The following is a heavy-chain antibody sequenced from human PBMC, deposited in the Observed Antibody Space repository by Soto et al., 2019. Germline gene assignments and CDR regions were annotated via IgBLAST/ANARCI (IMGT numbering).Heavy chain of an antibody. Sequence: SETLSLTCVVYGGSFSGYYWSWMRQSPGKGLEWIGGINHRGRTNYNPSLESRVTISVDTSKNQFSLKLPSVTAADTAMYYCATDGFCTTTTCRVGNWFDPWGQGTLVTVSS. CDR3: ATDGFCTTTTCRVGNWFDP. D-gene: IGHD2-2*01. J-gene: IGHJ5*02. CDR2: INHRGRT. CDR1: GGSFSGYY. V-gene: IGHV4-34*01.